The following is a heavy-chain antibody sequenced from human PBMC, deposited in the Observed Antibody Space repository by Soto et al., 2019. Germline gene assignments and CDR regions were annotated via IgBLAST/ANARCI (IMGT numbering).Heavy chain of an antibody. Sequence: ASETLSLTCTVSGGSISSSSYYWGWIRQPPGKGLEWIGSIYYSGSTYYNPSLKSRVTISVDTSKNQFSLKLSSVTAADTAVYYCAREDMVRGVIIGHYYYGMDVWGQGTTVT. CDR3: AREDMVRGVIIGHYYYGMDV. J-gene: IGHJ6*02. CDR1: GGSISSSSYY. CDR2: IYYSGST. V-gene: IGHV4-39*02. D-gene: IGHD3-10*01.